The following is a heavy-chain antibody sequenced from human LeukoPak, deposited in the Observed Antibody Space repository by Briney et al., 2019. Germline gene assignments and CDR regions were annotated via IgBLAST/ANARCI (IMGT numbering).Heavy chain of an antibody. J-gene: IGHJ4*02. CDR1: GFTFSTYR. CDR3: ARDERGIDY. Sequence: GGSLRLSCAASGFTFSTYRMNWARQAPGKGLEWVSSISSSSGYLYYADSVRGRFTISRDNAKGSVLLQMYSLRADDTAVYYCARDERGIDYWGQGTLVTVSS. CDR2: ISSSSGYL. D-gene: IGHD6-13*01. V-gene: IGHV3-21*01.